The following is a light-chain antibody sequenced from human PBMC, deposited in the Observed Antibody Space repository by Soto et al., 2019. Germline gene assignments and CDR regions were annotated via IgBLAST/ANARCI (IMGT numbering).Light chain of an antibody. J-gene: IGLJ3*02. V-gene: IGLV7-46*01. Sequence: QAVVTREPSLTVSPGGTVTLTCGSSTGSVTSGHYPHWLQQKPGQAPRTLIYDTKNKHSWTPARFSGSLLGGKAALTLSGAQPEDEADYYCLLSYSDTKVFGGGTKVTVL. CDR1: TGSVTSGHY. CDR3: LLSYSDTKV. CDR2: DTK.